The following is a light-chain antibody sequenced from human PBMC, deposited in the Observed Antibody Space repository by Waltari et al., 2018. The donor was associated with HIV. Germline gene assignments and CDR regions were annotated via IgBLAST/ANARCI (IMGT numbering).Light chain of an antibody. CDR2: AND. CDR1: NSNVEISS. Sequence: QSVLTQPPSMSGSPGQRVTISCSGTNSNVEISSVYRSQRIPGAAPKLPIFANDERPSGVPDRFSGSKSGASASLAISGLRSEDEADYYCATWADILSAWVFGGGTRVTVL. V-gene: IGLV1-47*01. CDR3: ATWADILSAWV. J-gene: IGLJ3*02.